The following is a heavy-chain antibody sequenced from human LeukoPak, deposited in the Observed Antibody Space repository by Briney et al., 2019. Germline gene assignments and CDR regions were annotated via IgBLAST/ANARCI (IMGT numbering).Heavy chain of an antibody. CDR3: ARVAYDCFDY. CDR1: GGSFSGYY. V-gene: IGHV4-34*01. Sequence: SETLSLTCAVYGGSFSGYYWTWIRQPPGKGLEWIGEINHSGSTNYNPSLKSRVTISVDTSKNQLSLKLSSVTAADTAVYYCARVAYDCFDYWGQGTLVTVSS. CDR2: INHSGST. D-gene: IGHD3-16*01. J-gene: IGHJ4*02.